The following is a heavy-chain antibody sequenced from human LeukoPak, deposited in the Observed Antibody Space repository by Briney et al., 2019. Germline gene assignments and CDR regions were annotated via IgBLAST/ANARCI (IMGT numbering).Heavy chain of an antibody. CDR2: MNPNSGNT. D-gene: IGHD2-8*01. CDR3: ARGNDCTNGVCYTDWFDP. J-gene: IGHJ5*02. V-gene: IGHV1-8*03. Sequence: ASVTVSCTASGYTFTSYDINWVRQATGQGLEWMGWMNPNSGNTGYAQKFQGRVTITRNTSISTAYMELSSLRSEDTAVYYCARGNDCTNGVCYTDWFDPWGQGTLVTVSS. CDR1: GYTFTSYD.